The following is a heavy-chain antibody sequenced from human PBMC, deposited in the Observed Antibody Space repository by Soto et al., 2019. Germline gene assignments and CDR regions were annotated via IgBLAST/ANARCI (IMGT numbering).Heavy chain of an antibody. D-gene: IGHD3-22*01. J-gene: IGHJ4*02. CDR3: ARQPRPTYYYDSSSPRNSRYYFDY. V-gene: IGHV4-39*01. Sequence: SETLSLTCTVSGGSISSSSYYWGWIRQPPGKGLEWIGSIYYSGSTYYNPSLKSRVTISVDTSKNQFSLKLSSVTAADTAVYYCARQPRPTYYYDSSSPRNSRYYFDYWGQGTLVTVSS. CDR2: IYYSGST. CDR1: GGSISSSSYY.